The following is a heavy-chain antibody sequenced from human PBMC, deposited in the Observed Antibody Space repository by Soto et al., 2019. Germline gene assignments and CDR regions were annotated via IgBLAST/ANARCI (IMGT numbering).Heavy chain of an antibody. CDR2: ISAHNGNT. J-gene: IGHJ6*02. CDR3: ARVGDYTIFGVVRPEYGMDV. D-gene: IGHD3-3*01. CDR1: GYGFTTYG. V-gene: IGHV1-18*01. Sequence: ASVKVSCKGSGYGFTTYGITWVRQAPGQGLEWMAWISAHNGNTNYAQKLQGRVTVTRDTSTSTAYMELRSLRSDDTAVYYCARVGDYTIFGVVRPEYGMDVWGQGTTVTVSS.